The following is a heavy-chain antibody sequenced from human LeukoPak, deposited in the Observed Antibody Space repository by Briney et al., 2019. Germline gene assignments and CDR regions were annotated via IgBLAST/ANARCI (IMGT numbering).Heavy chain of an antibody. Sequence: GASVKASCKASGYTFTSYYMHWVRQAPGQGLEWMGIINPSGGSTSYAQKFQGRVTMTRDTSTSTVYMELSSLRSEDTAVYYCARNGRMGYDILTGQNWFDPWGQGTLVTVSS. J-gene: IGHJ5*02. CDR2: INPSGGST. V-gene: IGHV1-46*01. D-gene: IGHD3-9*01. CDR1: GYTFTSYY. CDR3: ARNGRMGYDILTGQNWFDP.